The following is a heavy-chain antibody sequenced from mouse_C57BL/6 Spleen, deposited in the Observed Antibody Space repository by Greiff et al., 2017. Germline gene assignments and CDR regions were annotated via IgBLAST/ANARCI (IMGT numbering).Heavy chain of an antibody. Sequence: EVQLQESGAELVKPGASVKLSCTASGYTFTDYYMHWVKQRTEQGLEWIGRIDPEDGETKYAPKFQGKATLTADKSASTAYLQLSSLTSEDSAVYYCARDYYGSSGGFAYWGQGTLVTVYA. CDR2: IDPEDGET. CDR3: ARDYYGSSGGFAY. J-gene: IGHJ3*01. D-gene: IGHD1-1*01. CDR1: GYTFTDYY. V-gene: IGHV14-2*01.